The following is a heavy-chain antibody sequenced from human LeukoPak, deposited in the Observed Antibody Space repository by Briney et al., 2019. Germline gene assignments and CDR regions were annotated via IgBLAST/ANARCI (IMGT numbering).Heavy chain of an antibody. CDR2: ISAYNGNT. J-gene: IGHJ6*02. V-gene: IGHV1-18*01. CDR3: ARDGYDSGYLHYCGMDV. Sequence: PGASVKVSCTASGYTFTSYGISWVRQAPGQGLEWMGWISAYNGNTNYAQKLQGRVTMTTDTSTSTAYMELRSLRSDDTAVYYCARDGYDSGYLHYCGMDVWGQGTTVTVSS. D-gene: IGHD5-12*01. CDR1: GYTFTSYG.